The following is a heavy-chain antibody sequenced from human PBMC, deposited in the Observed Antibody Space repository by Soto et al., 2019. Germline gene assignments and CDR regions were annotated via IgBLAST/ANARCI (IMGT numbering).Heavy chain of an antibody. CDR1: GGSISSGGYY. CDR2: IYYSGST. D-gene: IGHD4-17*01. Sequence: SETLSLTCTVSGGSISSGGYYWSWIRQHPGKGLEWIGYIYYSGSTYYNPSLKSRVTISVDTSKNQFSLKLSSVTAADTAVYYCARVGSHDYGVQFDYWGQGTLVTIST. V-gene: IGHV4-31*03. J-gene: IGHJ4*02. CDR3: ARVGSHDYGVQFDY.